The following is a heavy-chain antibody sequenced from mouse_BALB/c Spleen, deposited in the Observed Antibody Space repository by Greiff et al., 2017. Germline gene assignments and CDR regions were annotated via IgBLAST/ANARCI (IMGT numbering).Heavy chain of an antibody. Sequence: VQLKESGPELVKPGASVKISCKASGYSFTGYFMNWVMQSHGKSLEWIGRINPYNGDTFYNQKFKGKATLTVDKSSSTAHMELRSLASEDSAVYYCARPYYGSSFYYAMDYWGQGTSVTVSS. D-gene: IGHD1-1*01. CDR2: INPYNGDT. CDR3: ARPYYGSSFYYAMDY. CDR1: GYSFTGYF. J-gene: IGHJ4*01. V-gene: IGHV1-20*02.